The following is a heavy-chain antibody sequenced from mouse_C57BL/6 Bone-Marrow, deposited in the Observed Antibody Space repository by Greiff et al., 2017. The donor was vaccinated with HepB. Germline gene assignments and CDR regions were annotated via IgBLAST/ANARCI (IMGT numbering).Heavy chain of an antibody. J-gene: IGHJ2*01. CDR1: GFNIKNTY. Sequence: EVQLVESVAELVRPGASVKLSCTASGFNIKNTYMHWVKQRPEQGLEWIGRIDPANGNTKYAPKFQGKATITADTSSNTAYLQLSSLTSEDTAIYYCARSSDYYGSILDYWGQGTTLTVSS. D-gene: IGHD1-1*01. CDR2: IDPANGNT. CDR3: ARSSDYYGSILDY. V-gene: IGHV14-3*01.